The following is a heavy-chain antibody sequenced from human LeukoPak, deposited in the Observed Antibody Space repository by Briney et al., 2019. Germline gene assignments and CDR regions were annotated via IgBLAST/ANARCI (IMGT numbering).Heavy chain of an antibody. J-gene: IGHJ5*01. D-gene: IGHD3-10*01. Sequence: SETLSLTCTVSGGSISSDDYYWSWIRQPPGKGLEWIGYIYYSGSTYYNPSLMGRVTISVDTSKNEFSLKVTSVTAADTAVYHCARRYRSGNYYRDDSWGQGTLVTVSS. V-gene: IGHV4-30-4*01. CDR1: GGSISSDDYY. CDR3: ARRYRSGNYYRDDS. CDR2: IYYSGST.